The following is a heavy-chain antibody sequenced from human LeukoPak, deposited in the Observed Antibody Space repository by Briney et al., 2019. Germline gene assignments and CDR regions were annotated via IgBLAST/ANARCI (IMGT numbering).Heavy chain of an antibody. V-gene: IGHV2-5*01. D-gene: IGHD3-10*01. CDR2: LYWKDDK. CDR1: GFSLSTSGEG. CDR3: GRLIRFAESYNWFDP. Sequence: SGPTLEKPTQTLTLTCTFSGFSLSTSGEGVGWIRQHPGKALEWLALLYWKDDKHYSSPLKSRLPITKDTSKHHVVRTMTNMDPADTATYYCGRLIRFAESYNWFDPWGQGTLVTVSS. J-gene: IGHJ5*02.